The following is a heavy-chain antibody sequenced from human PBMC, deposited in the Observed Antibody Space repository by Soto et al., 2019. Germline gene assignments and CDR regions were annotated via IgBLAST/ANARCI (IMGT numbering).Heavy chain of an antibody. D-gene: IGHD3-16*01. J-gene: IGHJ6*02. V-gene: IGHV1-3*01. CDR2: INASNGNT. CDR1: GYTFNRYN. Sequence: QVQLVQSETEVKKPGASVKVSCKASGYTFNRYNMHWVCQAPGQRLEWMGWINASNGNTKYSQKFQGRITITRDTSGSTAYRELSSQRSEDTAVYYCAREGGDGWGYHSYGVDVWGQGNTVTVSS. CDR3: AREGGDGWGYHSYGVDV.